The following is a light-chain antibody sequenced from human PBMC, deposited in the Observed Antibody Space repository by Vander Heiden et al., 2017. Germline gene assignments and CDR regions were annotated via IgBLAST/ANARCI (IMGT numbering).Light chain of an antibody. J-gene: IGKJ3*01. CDR3: QQYNSYPPT. Sequence: AIRITQSPSSLPASTGDRVTLTCRASQGISSYLAWYQQKPGKAPKLLIYAASTLQSGVPSRFSGSGSGTDFTLTISCLQSEDFATYYCQQYNSYPPTFGPGTKVDIK. CDR1: QGISSY. CDR2: AAS. V-gene: IGKV1-8*01.